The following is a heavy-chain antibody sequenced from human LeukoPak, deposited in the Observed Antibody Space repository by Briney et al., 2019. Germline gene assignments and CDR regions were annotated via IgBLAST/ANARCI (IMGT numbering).Heavy chain of an antibody. V-gene: IGHV3-20*04. CDR3: ARAGLTIFGVVIPPDDY. J-gene: IGHJ4*02. Sequence: PGGSLRLSWAASGFTFDDYGMSWVRQAAGKGLEWVSGINWNGGSTGYADSVKDRFTISRDNAKNSLYLQMNSLRAEDTALYYCARAGLTIFGVVIPPDDYWGQGTLVTVSS. CDR1: GFTFDDYG. D-gene: IGHD3-3*01. CDR2: INWNGGST.